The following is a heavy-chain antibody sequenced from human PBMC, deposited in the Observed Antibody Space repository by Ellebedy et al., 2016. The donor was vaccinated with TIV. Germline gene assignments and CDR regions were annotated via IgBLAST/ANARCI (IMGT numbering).Heavy chain of an antibody. CDR1: GFAFDKCA. D-gene: IGHD3-10*01. V-gene: IGHV3-23*01. CDR2: ITASGATT. CDR3: AKYDSGSYYRQPLDY. Sequence: GESLKISCAASGFAFDKCAMSWVRQAPGKGLEWVSGITASGATTYYSGSVQGRFTMSKDNSKKTLYLQVNSLRAEDTAIYYCAKYDSGSYYRQPLDYWGQGTQVTVSS. J-gene: IGHJ4*02.